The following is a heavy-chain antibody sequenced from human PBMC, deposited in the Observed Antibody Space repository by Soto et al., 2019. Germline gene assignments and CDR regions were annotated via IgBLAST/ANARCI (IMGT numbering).Heavy chain of an antibody. Sequence: QVQLMQSGAEVRKPGPSVRLSCETSGYNFNQYYIHWVRQAPGQGLEWMGIINLRGGTTEYAHKFRGRVTVTGDTSTKTAYMELRSLRSEDTAMYFCARGPEDSDVPRWDYWGQGTLVTVSS. CDR1: GYNFNQYY. D-gene: IGHD1-26*01. V-gene: IGHV1-46*02. CDR3: ARGPEDSDVPRWDY. J-gene: IGHJ4*02. CDR2: INLRGGTT.